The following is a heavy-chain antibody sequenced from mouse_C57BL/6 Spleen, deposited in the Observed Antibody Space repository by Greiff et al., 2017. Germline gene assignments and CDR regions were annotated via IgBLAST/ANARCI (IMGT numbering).Heavy chain of an antibody. CDR2: IDPSDSYT. CDR1: GYTFTSYW. V-gene: IGHV1-50*01. J-gene: IGHJ4*01. Sequence: VQLQQPGAELVKPGASVKLSCKASGYTFTSYWMQWVKRRPGQGLEWIGEIDPSDSYTNYNQKFKGKATLTVDTSSSTAYMQLSSLTSEDSAVYYCARQLMLPSSYAMDYWGQGTSVIVSS. CDR3: ARQLMLPSSYAMDY. D-gene: IGHD3-2*02.